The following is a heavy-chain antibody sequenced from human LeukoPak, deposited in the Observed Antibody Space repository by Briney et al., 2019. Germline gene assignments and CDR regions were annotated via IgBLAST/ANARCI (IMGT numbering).Heavy chain of an antibody. D-gene: IGHD4-17*01. CDR2: IYYSGST. J-gene: IGHJ5*02. Sequence: LETLSVTCTVSGGSISSYYWSWIRQPPGKGLEWIGYIYYSGSTNYNPSLKSRVTISVDTSKNQFSLKLSSVTAADTAVYYCARWGLLSVTHNWFDPWGQGTLVTVSS. V-gene: IGHV4-59*01. CDR3: ARWGLLSVTHNWFDP. CDR1: GGSISSYY.